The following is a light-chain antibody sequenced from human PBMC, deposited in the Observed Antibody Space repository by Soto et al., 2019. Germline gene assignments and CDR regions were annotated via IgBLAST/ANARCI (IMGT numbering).Light chain of an antibody. CDR1: NSNIGAGYD. CDR2: GTT. CDR3: QSYDNSLTGFYV. J-gene: IGLJ1*01. Sequence: QSALTQPPSVSGAPGQWVTISCTGSNSNIGAGYDVHWYRQLPGTAPKLLIYGTTKRPSGVPDRFSGSKSASSASLAITGLQTEDEADYYCQSYDNSLTGFYVFGTGTKLTVL. V-gene: IGLV1-40*01.